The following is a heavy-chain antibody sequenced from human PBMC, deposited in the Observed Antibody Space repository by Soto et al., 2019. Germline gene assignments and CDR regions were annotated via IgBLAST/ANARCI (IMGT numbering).Heavy chain of an antibody. J-gene: IGHJ2*01. Sequence: EVQLVESGGGLVQPGGSLRLSCAASGFSFSDYWMHWVSQAPGKGLVWVSRIKTDGTVITYADSVKGRFTISRDNAKSTLFLQMNSMRADDTALYSCARVRQGACFFDPWGRGTLVTVSS. D-gene: IGHD2-15*01. CDR2: IKTDGTVI. V-gene: IGHV3-74*01. CDR3: ARVRQGACFFDP. CDR1: GFSFSDYW.